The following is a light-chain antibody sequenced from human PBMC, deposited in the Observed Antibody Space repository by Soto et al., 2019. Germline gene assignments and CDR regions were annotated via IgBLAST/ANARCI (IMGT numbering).Light chain of an antibody. CDR2: AAS. J-gene: IGKJ4*01. Sequence: DIQLTQSPSFLSASVGDRVTITCRASQDISSHLAWYQQKPGKAPKLLIYAASTLQSGVPSGFGGSGSGREFTLSITSLQPEDFATYYCQQVKTYPLTFGGGTKVEIK. CDR1: QDISSH. V-gene: IGKV1-9*01. CDR3: QQVKTYPLT.